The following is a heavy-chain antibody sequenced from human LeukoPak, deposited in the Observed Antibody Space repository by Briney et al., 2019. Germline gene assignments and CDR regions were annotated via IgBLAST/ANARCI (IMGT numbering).Heavy chain of an antibody. CDR1: GGSLSSYY. J-gene: IGHJ4*02. CDR2: IYDSGST. D-gene: IGHD3-16*01. V-gene: IGHV4-59*01. Sequence: PSETLSLTCTVSGGSLSSYYWSWIRQPPGRGLGGLGNIYDSGSTNYNPSLYNPSLKSRVTISADTSKNQFSLKLNSMTTADTAVYYCTRGAGWLIDYWGQGILVTVSS. CDR3: TRGAGWLIDY.